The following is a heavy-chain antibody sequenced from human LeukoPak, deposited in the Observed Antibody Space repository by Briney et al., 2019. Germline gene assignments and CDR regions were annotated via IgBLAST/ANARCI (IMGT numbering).Heavy chain of an antibody. CDR1: GYSIKTGRY. CDR2: IYQSGST. CDR3: ARSLSTAGIDY. V-gene: IGHV4-38-2*01. J-gene: IGHJ4*02. Sequence: SETLSLTCAVSGYSIKTGRYWGSIRQPPGKGLEWIGSIYQSGSTYYNPSLKSRITISVDKSKNQFSLNLRSLTAQDTAVYYCARSLSTAGIDYWGQGILVTVSS.